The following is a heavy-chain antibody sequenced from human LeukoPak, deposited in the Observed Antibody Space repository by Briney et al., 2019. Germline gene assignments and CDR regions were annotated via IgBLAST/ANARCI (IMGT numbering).Heavy chain of an antibody. Sequence: SETLSLTCTVSGGSISSYYWSWLRQPPGKGLEWIGYIYYSGSTNYNPSLKSRVTISVDTSKNQFSLKLSSVTAADTPPYYCARHGQYSSSPGFVYWRGGTLVSVPS. D-gene: IGHD6-6*01. CDR2: IYYSGST. V-gene: IGHV4-59*08. CDR1: GGSISSYY. CDR3: ARHGQYSSSPGFVY. J-gene: IGHJ4*02.